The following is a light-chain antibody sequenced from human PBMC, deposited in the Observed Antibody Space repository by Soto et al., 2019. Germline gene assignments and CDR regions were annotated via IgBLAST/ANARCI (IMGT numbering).Light chain of an antibody. CDR3: QQYYSYPLT. CDR2: AAS. J-gene: IGKJ4*01. V-gene: IGKV1-8*01. CDR1: QGISSY. Sequence: IRMTQSPSSLSASTGDRVTITCRASQGISSYLAWYQQKPGKAPTLLIYAASTLQSGVPSRFSGSGSGTDFTLTISCLQSEDFATYYCQQYYSYPLTFGGGTKVDIK.